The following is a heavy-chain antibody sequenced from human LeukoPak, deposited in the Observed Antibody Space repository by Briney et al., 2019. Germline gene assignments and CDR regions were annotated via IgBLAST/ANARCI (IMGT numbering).Heavy chain of an antibody. V-gene: IGHV4-39*01. CDR3: ARHSRSAYTCYENAFDI. D-gene: IGHD5-12*01. J-gene: IGHJ3*02. Sequence: SETLSLTCTVSGDSISSSSYCWDWIRQPPGKGLEWIGNIYNSANTHYNPSLKTRITMSVDTSKNQFSLKLNSVTAADTGIYYCARHSRSAYTCYENAFDIWGQGTMVTVSS. CDR2: IYNSANT. CDR1: GDSISSSSYC.